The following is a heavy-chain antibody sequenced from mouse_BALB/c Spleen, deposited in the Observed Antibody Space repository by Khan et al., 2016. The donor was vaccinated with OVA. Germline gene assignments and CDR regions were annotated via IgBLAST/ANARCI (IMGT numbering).Heavy chain of an antibody. CDR2: IYPGTDNT. CDR3: AREESLYYFVY. CDR1: GYIFTNYW. D-gene: IGHD6-2*01. J-gene: IGHJ2*01. V-gene: IGHV1-76*01. Sequence: QVQLKQSGAELVRPGASVKLSCRTSGYIFTNYWIHWVKQRSGQDLEWIARIYPGTDNTYYNEKLKDKATLTADRSSSTAYMQLSSLKSEDSAVYFWAREESLYYFVYWGQGTTLTVSS.